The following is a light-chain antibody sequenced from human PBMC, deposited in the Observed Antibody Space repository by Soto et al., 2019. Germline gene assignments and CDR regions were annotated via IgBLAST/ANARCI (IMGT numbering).Light chain of an antibody. Sequence: ENVLTQSPATLSVSPGERATLSCRASQSVGRYLAWYQQKPGQAPRLLIYDASNRATGTPARFSGSGSGTDFTLTISRLEPEDFAVYYCQQRYNWPRTFGQGTKLDIK. V-gene: IGKV3-11*01. CDR1: QSVGRY. CDR3: QQRYNWPRT. CDR2: DAS. J-gene: IGKJ2*01.